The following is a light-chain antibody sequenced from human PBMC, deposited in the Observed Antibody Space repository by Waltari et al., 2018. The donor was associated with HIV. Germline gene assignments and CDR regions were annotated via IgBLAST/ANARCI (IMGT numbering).Light chain of an antibody. CDR1: SSDVGGYNY. Sequence: QSALTQPRSVSGSPGQSVTISCTGTSSDVGGYNYVSWYQQHPGKAPTLMVYDVSTRPSAVPVRFSGSRSGNTASLRISGLEAEDEDDYYCCSDGRSGYVFGTGTKVTVL. CDR3: CSDGRSGYV. V-gene: IGLV2-11*01. CDR2: DVS. J-gene: IGLJ1*01.